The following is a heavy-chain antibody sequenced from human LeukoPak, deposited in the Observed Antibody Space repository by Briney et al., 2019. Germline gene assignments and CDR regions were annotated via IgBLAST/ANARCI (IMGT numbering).Heavy chain of an antibody. Sequence: SETLSLTCAVYGGSFSGYYWSWIRQPPGKGLEWIVEINHSGSTSYNPSLKSRVTISVDTSKNQFSLKLSSVTAADTAVYYCARGQPEGLDLAQYYFDYWGQGTLVTVSS. CDR1: GGSFSGYY. V-gene: IGHV4-34*01. CDR3: ARGQPEGLDLAQYYFDY. CDR2: INHSGST. J-gene: IGHJ4*02. D-gene: IGHD2-2*03.